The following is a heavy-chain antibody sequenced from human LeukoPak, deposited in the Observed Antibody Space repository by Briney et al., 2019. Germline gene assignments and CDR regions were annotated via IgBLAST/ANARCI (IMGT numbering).Heavy chain of an antibody. CDR1: GFTFSSYG. J-gene: IGHJ4*02. Sequence: GGSLRLSCAASGFTFSSYGMNWVRQAPGTGLQWVSYISSGRPTINYADSVRGRFTVSRDNAKSSLYLQMNNLRVEDTAVYYCARGGAARSDYWGQGTLVTVSS. CDR2: ISSGRPTI. CDR3: ARGGAARSDY. V-gene: IGHV3-48*04. D-gene: IGHD6-6*01.